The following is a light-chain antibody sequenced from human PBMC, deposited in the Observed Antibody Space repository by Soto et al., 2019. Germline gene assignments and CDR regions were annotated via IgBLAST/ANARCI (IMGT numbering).Light chain of an antibody. CDR2: AAS. CDR1: ETISRY. V-gene: IGKV1-39*01. Sequence: DIQMTQSPSSLSASIGERVIITCRASETISRYLNWYQSKPGKAPSLLISAASSLQSGVPSRFSGSYSGTDFTLTISSLQPEDFATYFCQQSYSNLLTFGGGTKVDMK. J-gene: IGKJ4*01. CDR3: QQSYSNLLT.